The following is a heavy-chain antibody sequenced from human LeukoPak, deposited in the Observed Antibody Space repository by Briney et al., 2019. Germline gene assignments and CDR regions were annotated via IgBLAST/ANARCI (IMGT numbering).Heavy chain of an antibody. V-gene: IGHV1-69*04. Sequence: SVKLSCKGSGGTFSSYAISWVRQAPGQGLEWMGRIIPILGIANYAQKFQGRVTITADKSTSAAYMELSSLRSEDTAVYYCAILQCYYYYGGQGTLVTVSS. J-gene: IGHJ4*02. CDR3: AILQCYYYY. CDR2: IIPILGIA. CDR1: GGTFSSYA. D-gene: IGHD6-19*01.